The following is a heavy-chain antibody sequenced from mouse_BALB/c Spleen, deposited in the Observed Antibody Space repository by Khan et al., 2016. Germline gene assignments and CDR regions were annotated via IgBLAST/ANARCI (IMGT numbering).Heavy chain of an antibody. V-gene: IGHV14-3*02. CDR3: ARYRGEYGNYAWFAY. D-gene: IGHD2-10*02. Sequence: VQLQQSGADLVKPGASVKLSCTAAGFNIKDTYMHWVKQRPEQGLEWIGSIDPANGNTQYDPKFQGKATITADTSSNTAYLQLSSLTSEDTAVYYCARYRGEYGNYAWFAYWGQGTLVTVSA. J-gene: IGHJ3*01. CDR1: GFNIKDTY. CDR2: IDPANGNT.